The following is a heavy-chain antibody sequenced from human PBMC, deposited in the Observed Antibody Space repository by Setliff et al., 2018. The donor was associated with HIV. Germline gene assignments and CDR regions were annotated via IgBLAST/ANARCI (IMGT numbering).Heavy chain of an antibody. CDR3: ARNTLGYGAHFDN. CDR2: IYYSGGS. J-gene: IGHJ4*02. CDR1: GGSISSLTDY. Sequence: SETLSLTCTVSGGSISSLTDYWAWIRQPPGKGLEWIGSIYYSGGSSYNPSLKSRVTMSVDTSNNHFSLRLHSVTAADTAVYYCARNTLGYGAHFDNWGQGILITVSS. D-gene: IGHD5-18*01. V-gene: IGHV4-39*02.